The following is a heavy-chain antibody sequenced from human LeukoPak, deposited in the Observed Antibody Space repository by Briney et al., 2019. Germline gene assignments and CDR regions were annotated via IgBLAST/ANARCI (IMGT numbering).Heavy chain of an antibody. CDR1: GGSFSGYY. D-gene: IGHD2-21*02. J-gene: IGHJ6*03. CDR3: ARARRGIVVVTAIPYYYMDV. CDR2: INHSGST. V-gene: IGHV4-34*01. Sequence: PSETLSLTCAVYGGSFSGYYWSWIRQPPGKGLEWIGEINHSGSTNYNPSLKSRVTISVDTSKNQFSLKLSSVTAADTAVYYCARARRGIVVVTAIPYYYMDVWGKGTTATVSS.